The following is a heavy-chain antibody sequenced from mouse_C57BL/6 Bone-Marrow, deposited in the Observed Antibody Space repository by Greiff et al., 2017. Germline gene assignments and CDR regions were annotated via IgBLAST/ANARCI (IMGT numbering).Heavy chain of an antibody. CDR2: IDPEDGET. Sequence: VQLKESGAELVKPGASVKLSCTASGFNIKDYYMHWVKQRPEQGLEWIGRIDPEDGETKYAPKFQGKATITADTSSNTAYLQLSSLTSEDTAVYYGAGTQTTVVARYFDYWGQGTTLTVSS. D-gene: IGHD1-1*01. CDR3: AGTQTTVVARYFDY. V-gene: IGHV14-2*01. J-gene: IGHJ2*01. CDR1: GFNIKDYY.